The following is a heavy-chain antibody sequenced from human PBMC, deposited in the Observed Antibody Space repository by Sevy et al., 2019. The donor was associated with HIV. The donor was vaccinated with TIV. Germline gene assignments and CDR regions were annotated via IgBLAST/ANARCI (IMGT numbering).Heavy chain of an antibody. CDR1: TGYINNYY. CDR2: IYYRGNT. Sequence: SETLSLTCTVSTGYINNYYWTWVRQSPGKGLEWIGYIYYRGNTKYNPSLESRVSMSIDTNKEQFSLTLTSVTGADSAINYCARAEYGHSRGWYSWLDAWGQGILVTVSS. D-gene: IGHD6-19*01. V-gene: IGHV4-59*01. CDR3: ARAEYGHSRGWYSWLDA. J-gene: IGHJ5*02.